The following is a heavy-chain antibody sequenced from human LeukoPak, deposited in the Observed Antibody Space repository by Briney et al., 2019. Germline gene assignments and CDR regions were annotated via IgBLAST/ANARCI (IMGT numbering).Heavy chain of an antibody. D-gene: IGHD3-9*01. CDR1: GYTFTSYG. CDR3: ARDTWDILTGHPNYYYYYGTAV. J-gene: IGHJ6*02. V-gene: IGHV1-18*01. CDR2: ISAYNGNT. Sequence: SVKVSCKASGYTFTSYGISWVRQAPGQGLEWMGWISAYNGNTNYAQKLQRRVTMTTDTSTSTAYMELRSLRSDDTAVYYCARDTWDILTGHPNYYYYYGTAVGGQ.